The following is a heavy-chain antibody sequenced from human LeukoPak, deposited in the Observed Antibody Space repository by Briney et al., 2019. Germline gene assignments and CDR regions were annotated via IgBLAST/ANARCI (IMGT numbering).Heavy chain of an antibody. Sequence: SETLSLTCTVSGGSISSYYWSWIRQPPGKGLEWIGYIYYSGSTNYNPSLKSRVTISVDTSKNQFSLKLSSVTAADTAVYYCARSTIFGMYYFDYWGQGTLVTVSS. V-gene: IGHV4-59*01. D-gene: IGHD3-3*01. J-gene: IGHJ4*02. CDR3: ARSTIFGMYYFDY. CDR1: GGSISSYY. CDR2: IYYSGST.